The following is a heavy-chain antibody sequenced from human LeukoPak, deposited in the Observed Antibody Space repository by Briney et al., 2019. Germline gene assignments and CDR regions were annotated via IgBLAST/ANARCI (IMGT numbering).Heavy chain of an antibody. CDR2: ITWNSDDM. D-gene: IGHD3-9*01. J-gene: IGHJ4*02. V-gene: IGHV3-9*01. CDR1: GFTFDGYG. Sequence: GGSLRLSCAASGFTFDGYGMYWVRQAPGKGLEWVSGITWNSDDMAYADSVKGRFTISRDNAKNCLYLQMNSLRVEDTALYYCTKVTDWRTGFDYRGQGTLVTVSS. CDR3: TKVTDWRTGFDY.